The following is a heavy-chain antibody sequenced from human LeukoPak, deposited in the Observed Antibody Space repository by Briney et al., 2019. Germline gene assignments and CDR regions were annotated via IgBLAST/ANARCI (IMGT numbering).Heavy chain of an antibody. CDR2: INHSGST. CDR1: GGSFSGYY. D-gene: IGHD3-10*01. Sequence: SETLSLTCAVYGGSFSGYYWSWIRQPPGKGREWVGEINHSGSTNYNPSLKSRVTISVDPSKNQFSLKLSSVTAPDKPVYYCARQFQNHGSGSYSLYYFDYWGQGTLVTVSS. CDR3: ARQFQNHGSGSYSLYYFDY. V-gene: IGHV4-34*01. J-gene: IGHJ4*02.